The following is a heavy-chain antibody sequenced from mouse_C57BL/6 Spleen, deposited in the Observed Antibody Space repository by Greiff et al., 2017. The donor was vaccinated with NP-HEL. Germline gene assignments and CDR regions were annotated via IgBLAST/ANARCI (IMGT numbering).Heavy chain of an antibody. Sequence: VQRVESGPELVKPGASVKISCKASGYAFSSSWMNWVKQRPGKGLEWIGRIYPGDGDTNYNGKFKGKATLTADKSSSTAYMQLSSLTSEDSAVYFCARNDGYFFFDYWGQGTTLTVSS. D-gene: IGHD2-3*01. J-gene: IGHJ2*01. CDR3: ARNDGYFFFDY. CDR1: GYAFSSSW. CDR2: IYPGDGDT. V-gene: IGHV1-82*01.